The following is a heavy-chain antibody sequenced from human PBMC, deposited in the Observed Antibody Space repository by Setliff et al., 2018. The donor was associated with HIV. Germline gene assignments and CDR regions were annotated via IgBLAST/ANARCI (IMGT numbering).Heavy chain of an antibody. J-gene: IGHJ4*02. D-gene: IGHD1-26*01. CDR3: ARAGRGGGSYWTFDY. Sequence: GESLQLSFKGSEYSFTNNWIGWVRQMPGKGLEWMGIIYPGDSDIRYSPSFQGQVTISADKAISTAYLQWSSLKASDTGMYYCARAGRGGGSYWTFDYWGQGTLVTVSS. CDR2: IYPGDSDI. V-gene: IGHV5-51*01. CDR1: EYSFTNNW.